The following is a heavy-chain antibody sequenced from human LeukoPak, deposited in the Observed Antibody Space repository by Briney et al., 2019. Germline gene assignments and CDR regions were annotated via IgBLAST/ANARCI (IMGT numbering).Heavy chain of an antibody. V-gene: IGHV1-46*01. J-gene: IGHJ4*02. CDR3: ASFSPTTATFDY. CDR2: INPSGGST. D-gene: IGHD1-26*01. Sequence: ASVKVSCKASGYTFTSYYMHWVRQAPGQGLEWMGIINPSGGSTSYAQKFQGRVTMTRDMSTSTDYMELSSLRSEDTAVYYCASFSPTTATFDYWGQGTLVTVSS. CDR1: GYTFTSYY.